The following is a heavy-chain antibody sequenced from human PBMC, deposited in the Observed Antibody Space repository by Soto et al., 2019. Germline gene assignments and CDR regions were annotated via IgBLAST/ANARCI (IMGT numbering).Heavy chain of an antibody. CDR1: GFTFSDFA. CDR2: LDGAGGST. Sequence: GGSLRLSCLASGFTFSDFAMTWVRHVPGRGLEWVASLDGAGGSTYYAESVRGRFSISRDNSQNTLFLQMKRLTVDDTAIYYCAAPRDEYGSGVSWFTYGMDIWGQGTKVPVYS. J-gene: IGHJ6*02. D-gene: IGHD3-10*01. CDR3: AAPRDEYGSGVSWFTYGMDI. V-gene: IGHV3-23*01.